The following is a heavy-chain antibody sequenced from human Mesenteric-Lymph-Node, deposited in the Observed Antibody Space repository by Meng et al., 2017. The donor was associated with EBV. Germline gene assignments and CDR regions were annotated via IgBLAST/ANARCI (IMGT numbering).Heavy chain of an antibody. D-gene: IGHD5-12*01. CDR3: ARGLYSGYDLDH. Sequence: VQLGQSGAEVKKPGASVKVSCNASGYTFIAYSIPWVRQAPGQGPEWVGRINSYSGDTHYAQKFQGRVTVTRDTSIGTAYMELNRLTSDDTAVYYCARGLYSGYDLDHWGQGTLVTVSS. CDR2: INSYSGDT. CDR1: GYTFIAYS. J-gene: IGHJ4*02. V-gene: IGHV1-2*06.